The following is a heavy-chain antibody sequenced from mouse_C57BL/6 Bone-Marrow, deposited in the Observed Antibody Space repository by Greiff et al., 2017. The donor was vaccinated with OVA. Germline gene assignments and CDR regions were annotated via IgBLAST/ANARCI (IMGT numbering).Heavy chain of an antibody. J-gene: IGHJ4*01. CDR2: IYPGSGST. CDR1: GYTFTSYW. V-gene: IGHV1-55*01. Sequence: QVQLQQPGAELVKPGASVKMSCKASGYTFTSYWITWVKQRPGQGLEWIGDIYPGSGSTNYNEKFKSKATLTVDTSSSTAYMQLSSLTSEDSAVYYCARGCGSSPPYAMDYWGQGTSVTVSS. D-gene: IGHD1-1*01. CDR3: ARGCGSSPPYAMDY.